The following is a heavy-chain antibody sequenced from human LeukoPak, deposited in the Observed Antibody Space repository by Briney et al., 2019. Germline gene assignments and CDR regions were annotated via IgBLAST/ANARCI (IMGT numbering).Heavy chain of an antibody. CDR3: ARHPGATLFDY. V-gene: IGHV3-30*02. Sequence: GGSLRLSCAASGFTFSSYGMHWVRQAPGKGLEWVAFIRYDGSNKYYAGSVKGRFTISRDNSKNTLYLQMNSLRAEDTAVYYCARHPGATLFDYWGQGTLVTVSS. CDR1: GFTFSSYG. CDR2: IRYDGSNK. J-gene: IGHJ4*02. D-gene: IGHD1-26*01.